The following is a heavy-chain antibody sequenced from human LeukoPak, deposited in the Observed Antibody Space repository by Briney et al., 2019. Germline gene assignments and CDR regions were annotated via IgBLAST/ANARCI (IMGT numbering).Heavy chain of an antibody. CDR1: GFIFSNYA. Sequence: PGGSLRLSCAASGFIFSNYAMSWVRQAPGKGLGWVSAIRGNGDSTYYADSVKGRFTISRDNSENTLYLQMNSLRAEDTAVYYCAIQFCSSTTCPSNSRGGWGQGILVTVSS. CDR2: IRGNGDST. J-gene: IGHJ4*02. V-gene: IGHV3-23*01. D-gene: IGHD2-2*01. CDR3: AIQFCSSTTCPSNSRGG.